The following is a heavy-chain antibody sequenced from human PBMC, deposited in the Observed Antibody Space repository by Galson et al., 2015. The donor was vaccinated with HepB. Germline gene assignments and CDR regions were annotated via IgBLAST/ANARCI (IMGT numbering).Heavy chain of an antibody. V-gene: IGHV6-1*01. J-gene: IGHJ5*02. D-gene: IGHD3-22*01. Sequence: CAISGDSVSSNSAAWNWIRQSPSGGLEWLGRTYYRFKWYYDYAVSVKSRITINPDISKNQFSLQLNSVTPEDTAVYYCARNVYYDTSGYYYKPGWIDPWGQGTLVTVSS. CDR3: ARNVYYDTSGYYYKPGWIDP. CDR1: GDSVSSNSAA. CDR2: TYYRFKWYY.